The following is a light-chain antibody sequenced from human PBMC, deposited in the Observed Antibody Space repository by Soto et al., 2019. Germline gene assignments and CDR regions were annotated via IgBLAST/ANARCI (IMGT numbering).Light chain of an antibody. Sequence: EIVMTQSPATLSVSPWEGATLSCRASQSVSYNLAWYQQKPGQAPRLLIYSASTRATGIPARFSGSGSGTEFTLTISSLQSEDFAVYYCQQYHEWPPITFGQGTRLEIK. CDR2: SAS. CDR1: QSVSYN. J-gene: IGKJ5*01. V-gene: IGKV3-15*01. CDR3: QQYHEWPPIT.